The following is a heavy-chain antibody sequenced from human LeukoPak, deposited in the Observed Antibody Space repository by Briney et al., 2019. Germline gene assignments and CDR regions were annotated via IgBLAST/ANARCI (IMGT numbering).Heavy chain of an antibody. J-gene: IGHJ4*02. D-gene: IGHD2-15*01. Sequence: PAGPLRLSCAAPGFTFSNYGMHWLHQAPGKRLEWVAAIWYDGSIQYYADSVKGRFTISRDTTNNTLHLQMDSLSADAPAVYYCARAEYCSGGSCYGSDYWGQGTLVSVSS. V-gene: IGHV3-33*01. CDR3: ARAEYCSGGSCYGSDY. CDR1: GFTFSNYG. CDR2: IWYDGSIQ.